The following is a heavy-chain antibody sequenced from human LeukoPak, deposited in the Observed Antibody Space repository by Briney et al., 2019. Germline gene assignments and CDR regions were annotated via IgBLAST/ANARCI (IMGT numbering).Heavy chain of an antibody. D-gene: IGHD4-17*01. V-gene: IGHV1-2*02. CDR2: INPNSGGT. CDR1: GYTFTGYY. J-gene: IGHJ4*02. CDR3: ARNGYGDYDRVSDY. Sequence: ASVKVSCKASGYTFTGYYIHWVRQAPGQGPEWMGWINPNSGGTNYAQKFQGRVTMTRDTSISTAYMELYSLRSDDTAVYYCARNGYGDYDRVSDYWGQGTLVTVSS.